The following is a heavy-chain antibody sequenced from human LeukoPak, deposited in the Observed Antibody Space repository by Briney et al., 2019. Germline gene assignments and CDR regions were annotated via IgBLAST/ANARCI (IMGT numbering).Heavy chain of an antibody. J-gene: IGHJ4*02. CDR3: AKAIRSSGYHFDY. CDR1: GFTFSSYW. V-gene: IGHV3-23*01. CDR2: ISGSGGST. Sequence: GGSLRLSCAASGFTFSSYWMSGVRQAPGKGLEWVSAISGSGGSTYYADSVKGRFTISRDNSKNTLYLQMNSLRAEDTAVYYCAKAIRSSGYHFDYWGQGTLVTVSS. D-gene: IGHD3-22*01.